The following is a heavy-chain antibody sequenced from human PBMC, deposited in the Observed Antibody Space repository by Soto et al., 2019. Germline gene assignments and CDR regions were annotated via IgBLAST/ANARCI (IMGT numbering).Heavy chain of an antibody. Sequence: PGGSLRLSCAGSGFTFSSHWMSWVRQAPGKGLEWVANIKQDGSDKYYVDSVKGRFTISRDNAKNSLYLQMNSLRAEDTAVYYCARTNAFDYWGQGTLVTVS. CDR3: ARTNAFDY. V-gene: IGHV3-7*01. D-gene: IGHD2-8*01. CDR2: IKQDGSDK. J-gene: IGHJ4*02. CDR1: GFTFSSHW.